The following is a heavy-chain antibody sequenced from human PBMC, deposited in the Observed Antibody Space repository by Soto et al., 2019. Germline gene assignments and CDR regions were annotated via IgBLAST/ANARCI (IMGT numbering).Heavy chain of an antibody. CDR1: GYTFINFY. V-gene: IGHV1-46*01. CDR3: AREHTAMVTYYYYGMDV. J-gene: IGHJ6*02. CDR2: INPSGGDT. Sequence: GASVKVSCKASGYTFINFYMHWVRQAPGQGLEWMGIINPSGGDTSYAQKFQGRVTMTRDASTSTAYMELSSLRSEDTAVHYCAREHTAMVTYYYYGMDVWGQGTTVTVSS. D-gene: IGHD5-18*01.